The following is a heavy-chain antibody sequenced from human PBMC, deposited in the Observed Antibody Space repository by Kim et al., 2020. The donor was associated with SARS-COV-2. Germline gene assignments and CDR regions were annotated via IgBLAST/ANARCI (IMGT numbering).Heavy chain of an antibody. J-gene: IGHJ3*02. V-gene: IGHV1-2*06. CDR2: INPKSGGT. CDR1: GYIFTGYY. Sequence: ASVKVSCKASGYIFTGYYMHWVRQAPGQGLEWMGRINPKSGGTNYAQKFQGRVTMTRDTSISTAYMELSRLRSDDTAVYYCARATAMAQLDAFDIWGQGTMVTVSS. CDR3: ARATAMAQLDAFDI. D-gene: IGHD5-18*01.